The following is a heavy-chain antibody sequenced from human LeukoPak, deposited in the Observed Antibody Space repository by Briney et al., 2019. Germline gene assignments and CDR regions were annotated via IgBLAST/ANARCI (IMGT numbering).Heavy chain of an antibody. CDR3: ARDPGDILTGNWFDP. D-gene: IGHD3-9*01. CDR1: GGSISSYY. Sequence: SETLSLTCTVSGGSISSYYWSWIRQPPGKGLEWIGYIYYSGSTNYNPSLKSRVTLSVDTSKNQFSLKLSSVTAADTAVYYCARDPGDILTGNWFDPWGQGALVTVSP. J-gene: IGHJ5*02. V-gene: IGHV4-59*01. CDR2: IYYSGST.